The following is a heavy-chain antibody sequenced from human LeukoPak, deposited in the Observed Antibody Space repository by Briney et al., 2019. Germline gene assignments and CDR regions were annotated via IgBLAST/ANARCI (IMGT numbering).Heavy chain of an antibody. Sequence: GGSLRLSCTASGFTFGDYAMSWVRQAPGKGLEWVGFIGSKAYGGTTEYAASVKGRFTISRDDSKSIAYLQMNSLKTEDTAVYYCTRSLTTGLREGYYFDYWGQGTLVTVSS. V-gene: IGHV3-49*04. D-gene: IGHD4-17*01. CDR3: TRSLTTGLREGYYFDY. CDR2: IGSKAYGGTT. CDR1: GFTFGDYA. J-gene: IGHJ4*02.